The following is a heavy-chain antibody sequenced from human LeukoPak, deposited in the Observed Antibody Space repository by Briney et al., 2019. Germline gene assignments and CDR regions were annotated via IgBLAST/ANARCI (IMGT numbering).Heavy chain of an antibody. Sequence: PGGSLRLSCAASGFTFTSYAMGWVRQAPGKGLEWVSAISGGGGSTYYADSVKGRFTISRDNSKNTLHLQMNSLRAEDTAVYYCAKDSQRGTTVTTWNDYWGQGTLVTVSS. J-gene: IGHJ4*02. CDR1: GFTFTSYA. CDR2: ISGGGGST. V-gene: IGHV3-23*01. D-gene: IGHD4-17*01. CDR3: AKDSQRGTTVTTWNDY.